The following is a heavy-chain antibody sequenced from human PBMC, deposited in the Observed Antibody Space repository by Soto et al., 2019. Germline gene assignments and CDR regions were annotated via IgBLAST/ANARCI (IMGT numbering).Heavy chain of an antibody. CDR1: GFTLSTYS. Sequence: EVQLVESGGGLIQRGGSLRLSCAASGFTLSTYSLNLGRQAPRKGLEWLSYISGSSNTIYYADSVKGRFTISRDNAKNSLYLQMNSLRDEDTAVYFCARGFDLQYGMDVWGQGTTVTVSS. CDR2: ISGSSNTI. J-gene: IGHJ6*02. V-gene: IGHV3-48*02. CDR3: ARGFDLQYGMDV. D-gene: IGHD3-10*01.